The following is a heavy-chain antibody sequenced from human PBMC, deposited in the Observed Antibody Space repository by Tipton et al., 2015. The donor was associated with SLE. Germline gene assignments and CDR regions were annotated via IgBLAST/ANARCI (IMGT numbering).Heavy chain of an antibody. CDR2: IGGSAGST. CDR1: GFSISIYT. D-gene: IGHD6-25*01. CDR3: AKSFAVIAAYDAFDL. J-gene: IGHJ3*01. V-gene: IGHV3-23*04. Sequence: QLVQSGGGLVQPGGSLRLSCTASGFSISIYTMNWVRQAPGKGLEWVSAIGGSAGSTSYAESVKGRFTISRDNSKNTLYLQMNSLRAEDTALYYCAKSFAVIAAYDAFDLWGQGTMVTVSS.